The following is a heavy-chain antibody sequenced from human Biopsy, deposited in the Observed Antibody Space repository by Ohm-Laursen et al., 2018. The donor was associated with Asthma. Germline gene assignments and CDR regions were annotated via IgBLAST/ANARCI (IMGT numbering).Heavy chain of an antibody. CDR3: ARGQGRGIQLWSLDP. CDR1: GGSINIGDYY. V-gene: IGHV4-61*03. J-gene: IGHJ5*02. Sequence: PSETLSLTCTVSGGSINIGDYYWSWLRQSPGKGLEWIGYIHNSGNTNYNPSLKSRVTISLDTSKNHFSLRLSFVTAADTAVYFCARGQGRGIQLWSLDPWGQGILVTVSS. D-gene: IGHD5-18*01. CDR2: IHNSGNT.